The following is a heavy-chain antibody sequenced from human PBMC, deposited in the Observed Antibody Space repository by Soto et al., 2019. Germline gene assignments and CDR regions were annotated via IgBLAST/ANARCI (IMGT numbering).Heavy chain of an antibody. V-gene: IGHV1-18*01. CDR3: ARGGGGDYLDY. D-gene: IGHD2-21*01. Sequence: QIHLVQSGAEVKKPRASVKVSCKASGYSFPSYGVTWVRQAPGQGLEWMGWVNPYNGNTNYAQKVQGRVTMTTDTSTSTAYMELRSLRSDDTAVYYCARGGGGDYLDYWGQGTLFTVSS. CDR1: GYSFPSYG. J-gene: IGHJ4*02. CDR2: VNPYNGNT.